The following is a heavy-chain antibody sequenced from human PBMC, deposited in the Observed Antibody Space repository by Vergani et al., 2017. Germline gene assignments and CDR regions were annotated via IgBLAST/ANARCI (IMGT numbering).Heavy chain of an antibody. D-gene: IGHD2-2*03. Sequence: QVQLVQSGAEVKKPGASVKVSCKASGYTFTSYGISWVRQAPGQGLEWMGWISAYNGNTNYAQKLQGRVTMTTDTSTSTAYMELRSLRSDDTAVYYCARDPGVDIVVVPAAPVSYYYYMDVWGKGTTVTVSS. V-gene: IGHV1-18*01. J-gene: IGHJ6*03. CDR1: GYTFTSYG. CDR3: ARDPGVDIVVVPAAPVSYYYYMDV. CDR2: ISAYNGNT.